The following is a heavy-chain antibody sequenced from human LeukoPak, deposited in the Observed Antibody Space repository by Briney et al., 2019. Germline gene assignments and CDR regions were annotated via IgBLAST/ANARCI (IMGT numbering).Heavy chain of an antibody. D-gene: IGHD6-19*01. CDR2: ISYTNII. CDR1: GFTFSTYS. Sequence: GGSLRLSCAASGFTFSTYSMNWVRQAPGKGLEWVSYISYTNIIYYADSVKGRFTISRDNAKNSLYLQMNSLRAEDTAVYYCARAEHGTQWLAEGTYFDYWGQGTLVTVSS. CDR3: ARAEHGTQWLAEGTYFDY. V-gene: IGHV3-48*04. J-gene: IGHJ4*02.